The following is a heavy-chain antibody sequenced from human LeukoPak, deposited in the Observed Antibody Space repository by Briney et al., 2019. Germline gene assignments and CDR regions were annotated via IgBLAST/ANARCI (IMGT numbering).Heavy chain of an antibody. Sequence: SETLSLTCTVSGGSTSSYYWSWIRQPPGKGLEWIGYIYYSRSSNYNPSLKSRVTISVDTSKNQFSLKLSSVTAADTAVYYCARETAIFGVVKGAFDIWGQGTMVTVSS. CDR1: GGSTSSYY. V-gene: IGHV4-59*01. J-gene: IGHJ3*02. D-gene: IGHD3-3*01. CDR3: ARETAIFGVVKGAFDI. CDR2: IYYSRSS.